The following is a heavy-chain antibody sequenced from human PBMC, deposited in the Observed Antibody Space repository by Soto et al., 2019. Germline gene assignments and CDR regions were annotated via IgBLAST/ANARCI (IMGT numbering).Heavy chain of an antibody. Sequence: PSETLSLTCTVYGGSISSYYWSWIRQPPGKGLEWIGYIYYSGSTNYNPSLKSRVTISVDTSKNQFSLKLSSVTAADTAVYYCARETLAATSEYYYYYMDVWGKGTTVTVSS. V-gene: IGHV4-59*01. CDR3: ARETLAATSEYYYYYMDV. D-gene: IGHD2-15*01. CDR1: GGSISSYY. J-gene: IGHJ6*03. CDR2: IYYSGST.